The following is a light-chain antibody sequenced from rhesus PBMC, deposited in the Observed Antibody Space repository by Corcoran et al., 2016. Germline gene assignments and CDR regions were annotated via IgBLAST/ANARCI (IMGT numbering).Light chain of an antibody. CDR1: ENVNNY. CDR2: KAS. CDR3: QHNYGTPFT. J-gene: IGKJ3*01. Sequence: DIQMTQSPSSLSASVGDRVTITCRTSENVNNYLNWYQQKPGKAPKPLIYKASTLQSGVPSRLSGSGSGTDYTFTISSLQSEDVATYYCQHNYGTPFTFGPGTKLDIK. V-gene: IGKV1-74*01.